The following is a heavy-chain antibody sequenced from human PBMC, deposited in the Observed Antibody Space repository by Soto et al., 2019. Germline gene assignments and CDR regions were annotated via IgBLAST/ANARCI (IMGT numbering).Heavy chain of an antibody. CDR2: LKHDGREK. CDR1: GFTFSRYW. CDR3: AREGIAARLYYYYYMDV. D-gene: IGHD6-6*01. Sequence: GGSLRLSWACSGFTFSRYWMSWVRKAPGKRVEWVANLKHDGREKYYVYSVKVRLTISRAHAKFSRYLQKNSLRAEDTAVYYCAREGIAARLYYYYYMDVWGKGTTVTVSS. V-gene: IGHV3-7*01. J-gene: IGHJ6*03.